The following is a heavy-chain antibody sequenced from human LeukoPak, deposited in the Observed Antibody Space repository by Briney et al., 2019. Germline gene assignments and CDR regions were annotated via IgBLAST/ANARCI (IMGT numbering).Heavy chain of an antibody. CDR1: GFTFCDSW. V-gene: IGHV3-11*04. J-gene: IGHJ2*01. CDR2: IGSSGSTI. CDR3: ARESITMIAVVYWSFDL. Sequence: GGSLRLSCAASGFTFCDSWMNWVRQAPGKGLEWVSYIGSSGSTIYYADSVKGRFTISRDNAKNSLYLQMNSLRAEDAAMYYCARESITMIAVVYWSFDLWGRGTLVTVSS. D-gene: IGHD3-22*01.